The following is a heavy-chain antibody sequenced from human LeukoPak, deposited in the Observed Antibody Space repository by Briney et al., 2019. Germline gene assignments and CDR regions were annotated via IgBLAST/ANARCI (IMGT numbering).Heavy chain of an antibody. V-gene: IGHV3-7*01. CDR3: AREGSTYDFWSGYYSARDDY. CDR2: MKQDGSEN. Sequence: SGGSLRLSCAASGFTFSGYWMSWVRQAPGKGLGWVANMKQDGSENNYVDSVKGRFTISGDNANNSLYLQMNSLRAEDTAVYYCAREGSTYDFWSGYYSARDDYWGQGTLVTVSS. CDR1: GFTFSGYW. J-gene: IGHJ4*02. D-gene: IGHD3-3*01.